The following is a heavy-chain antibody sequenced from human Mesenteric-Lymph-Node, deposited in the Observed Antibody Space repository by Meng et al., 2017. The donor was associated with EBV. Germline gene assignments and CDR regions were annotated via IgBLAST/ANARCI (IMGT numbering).Heavy chain of an antibody. V-gene: IGHV1-46*01. CDR3: AREEQYSYGP. CDR1: GYSFTHYF. Sequence: QVQLVQSGAEVKKPGASVKVSCKTSGYSFTHYFLHWVRQAPGQGLEWVGMINPSSGSTTYAQRFQGRVSMTRDTSTNTVYMEVSSLRSDDTAVYYCAREEQYSYGPWGQGTLGNVSS. CDR2: INPSSGST. D-gene: IGHD3-10*01. J-gene: IGHJ5*02.